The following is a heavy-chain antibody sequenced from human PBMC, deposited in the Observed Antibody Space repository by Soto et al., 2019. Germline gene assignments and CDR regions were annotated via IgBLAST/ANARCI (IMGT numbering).Heavy chain of an antibody. J-gene: IGHJ6*02. CDR2: IYWDDDK. V-gene: IGHV2-5*02. CDR1: WFSLITSGVG. Sequence: SGPTLVNPTQTLTLTCTFSWFSLITSGVGVGWIRQPPGKALEWLALIYWDDDKRYSPSLKSRLTITKDTSKNQVVLTMTNMDPVDTATYYCAHRRYIPVDYGMDVWGQGTTVTVSS. CDR3: AHRRYIPVDYGMDV. D-gene: IGHD2-2*02.